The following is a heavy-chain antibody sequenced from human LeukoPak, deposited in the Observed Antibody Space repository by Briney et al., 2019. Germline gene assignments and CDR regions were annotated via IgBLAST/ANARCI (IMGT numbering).Heavy chain of an antibody. CDR3: AKVNYCGGDCRYFDY. CDR2: ISGTGIST. Sequence: GGSLRLSCAASGFTFSSYAMSWVRQAPGKGLEWVSAISGTGISTYYADSVKGRFTISRGNSKNTLYLQMNSLRAEDTAIYYCAKVNYCGGDCRYFDYWGQGTLVTVSS. V-gene: IGHV3-23*01. CDR1: GFTFSSYA. D-gene: IGHD2-21*02. J-gene: IGHJ4*02.